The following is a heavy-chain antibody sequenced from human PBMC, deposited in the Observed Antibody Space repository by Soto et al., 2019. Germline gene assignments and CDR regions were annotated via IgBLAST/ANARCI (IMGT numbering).Heavy chain of an antibody. CDR2: INCGNGNT. J-gene: IGHJ4*02. CDR1: GYTFTTYA. Sequence: ASVKVSCKAAGYTFTTYAIEWVRQAPGQRLEWMGWINCGNGNTKYSQKMQGRVTITRDTSASTAYLELSSLGSEDTAVYYSGREHDLWSAYSFDYCCTATMVTVSS. D-gene: IGHD3-3*01. CDR3: GREHDLWSAYSFDY. V-gene: IGHV1-3*01.